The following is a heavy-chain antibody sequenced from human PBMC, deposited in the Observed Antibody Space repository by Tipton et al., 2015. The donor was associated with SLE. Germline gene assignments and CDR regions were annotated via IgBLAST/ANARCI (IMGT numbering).Heavy chain of an antibody. Sequence: TLSLTCTVSGGSISSGSYYWSWIRQPAGKGLEWIRRIYTSGSTNYNPSLKSRVTISVDTSKNQFSLKLSSVTAADTAVYYCARDNWNDDENGMDVWGKGTTVKVSS. CDR3: ARDNWNDDENGMDV. V-gene: IGHV4-61*02. CDR1: GGSISSGSYY. J-gene: IGHJ6*04. D-gene: IGHD1-20*01. CDR2: IYTSGST.